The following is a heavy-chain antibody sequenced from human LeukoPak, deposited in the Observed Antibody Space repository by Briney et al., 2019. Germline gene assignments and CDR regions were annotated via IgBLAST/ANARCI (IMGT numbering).Heavy chain of an antibody. J-gene: IGHJ4*02. V-gene: IGHV3-30*04. CDR2: ISYDGSNK. Sequence: GGSLILSCAASGFTFSSYAMHWVRQAPGKGLEGVAVISYDGSNKYYADSVKGRFTISRDNSKNTLYLQMNSLRAEDTAVYYCARDGDTVTNDIDYWGQGTLVTVSS. CDR1: GFTFSSYA. CDR3: ARDGDTVTNDIDY. D-gene: IGHD4-17*01.